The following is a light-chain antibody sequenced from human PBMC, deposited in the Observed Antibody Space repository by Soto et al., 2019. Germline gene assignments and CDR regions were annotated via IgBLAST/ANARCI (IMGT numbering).Light chain of an antibody. V-gene: IGKV3-11*01. CDR3: QQRSNWPPVT. CDR2: DAS. CDR1: QSVSSN. Sequence: EIVMRQSPATLSVSPGERATLSCRASQSVSSNLAWYQQKPGQAPRLLSYDASNGATGIPARFSGSGSGTDFTLAISSLEPEDFAVYYCQQRSNWPPVTFGGGTKVDIK. J-gene: IGKJ4*01.